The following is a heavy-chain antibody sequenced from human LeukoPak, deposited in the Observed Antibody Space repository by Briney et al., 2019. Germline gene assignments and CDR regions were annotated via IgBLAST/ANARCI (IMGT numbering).Heavy chain of an antibody. CDR2: IYYSGST. CDR1: GGSISSGDCY. J-gene: IGHJ3*02. CDR3: ARDHRFAWLGAFDI. D-gene: IGHD3-22*01. V-gene: IGHV4-30-4*01. Sequence: NPSETLSLTCTVSGGSISSGDCYWSWIRQPPGKGLEWIGYIYYSGSTYYNPSLESRVTISVDTSKNQFSLKLSSVTAADTAVYYCARDHRFAWLGAFDIWGQGTMVTVSS.